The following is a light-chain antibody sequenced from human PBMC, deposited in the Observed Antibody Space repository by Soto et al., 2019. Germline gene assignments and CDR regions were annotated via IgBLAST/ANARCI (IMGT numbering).Light chain of an antibody. CDR2: AAS. CDR3: QQYYSYPRT. CDR1: QSVRSTF. J-gene: IGKJ1*01. V-gene: IGKV3-20*01. Sequence: VLPQSPDTLSLSPGDRATLSCRASQSVRSTFLAWYQQKPGQAPRLLIYAASTLQSGVPSRFSGSGSGTDFTLTISCLQSEDFATYYCQQYYSYPRTFGQGTKVEIK.